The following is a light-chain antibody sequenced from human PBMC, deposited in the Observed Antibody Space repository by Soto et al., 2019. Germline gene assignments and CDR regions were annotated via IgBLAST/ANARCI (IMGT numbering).Light chain of an antibody. V-gene: IGLV7-46*01. CDR2: DTN. CDR1: TVPVTSGHY. Sequence: QTVVTQEPSLTVPPGGTVTLTCGSTTVPVTSGHYPYWFQHKPGQAPRVLIYDTNYKHSWTPARFSGSLLGGKAALTLSGAQPEDEADYYCCSYAGSKVFGGGTKLTVL. J-gene: IGLJ3*02. CDR3: CSYAGSKV.